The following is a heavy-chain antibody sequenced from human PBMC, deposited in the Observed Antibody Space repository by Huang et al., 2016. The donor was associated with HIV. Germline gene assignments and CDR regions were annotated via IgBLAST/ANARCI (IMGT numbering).Heavy chain of an antibody. CDR3: ATKTAGMDI. J-gene: IGHJ6*02. V-gene: IGHV3-7*01. CDR2: NKQDESEK. D-gene: IGHD1-7*01. CDR1: TFTFGAYW. Sequence: VESGGRSVQPGGSIKLSCVGSTFTFGAYWMSWVRQPPGKGLECVANNKQDESEKYYVDSVKGRFNISRDNARKVLFLEMDNLRVEDTAMYFCATKTAGMDIWGQGTTVTVSS.